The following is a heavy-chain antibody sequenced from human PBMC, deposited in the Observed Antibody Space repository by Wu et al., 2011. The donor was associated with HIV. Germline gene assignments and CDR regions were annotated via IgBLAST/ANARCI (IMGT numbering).Heavy chain of an antibody. CDR3: ARDKGTEVFDY. V-gene: IGHV1-2*02. CDR2: INPYSGGT. J-gene: IGHJ4*02. CDR1: GYTFTDAY. Sequence: QVQLVQSGAEVKKPGASVKVSCKASGYTFTDAYVHWVRQAPGQGLEWMGWINPYSGGTNFAQNFQGRVTMTSDTSISTAYMELSGLRSDDTAVYYCARDKGTEVFDYWGQGILVIVSS.